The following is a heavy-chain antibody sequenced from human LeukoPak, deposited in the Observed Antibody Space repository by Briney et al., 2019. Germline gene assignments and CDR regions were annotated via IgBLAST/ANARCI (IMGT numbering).Heavy chain of an antibody. CDR1: GYTFTGDY. Sequence: ASVKVSCKASGYTFTGDYMHWVRQAPGQGLEWMGWINPNSGGTNYAQKFQGRVTMTRDTSISTAYMELSRLRSDDTAMYYCARIDCSTTGCYPNWFDPWGQGTLVTVSS. D-gene: IGHD2-2*01. J-gene: IGHJ5*02. V-gene: IGHV1-2*02. CDR3: ARIDCSTTGCYPNWFDP. CDR2: INPNSGGT.